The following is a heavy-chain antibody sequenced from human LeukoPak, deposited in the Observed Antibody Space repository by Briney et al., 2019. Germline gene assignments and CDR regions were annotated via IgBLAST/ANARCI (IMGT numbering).Heavy chain of an antibody. J-gene: IGHJ4*02. D-gene: IGHD3-22*01. CDR2: INWNGGRT. CDR3: ARNFGGGDSSGPYY. CDR1: GFTLSSYW. V-gene: IGHV3-20*04. Sequence: GGSLRLSCAASGFTLSSYWMNWVRQAPGKGLEWVSGINWNGGRTGYADSMKGRFIISRDNAKNSLYLQVNSLRAEDTALYYCARNFGGGDSSGPYYWGQGTLVTVSS.